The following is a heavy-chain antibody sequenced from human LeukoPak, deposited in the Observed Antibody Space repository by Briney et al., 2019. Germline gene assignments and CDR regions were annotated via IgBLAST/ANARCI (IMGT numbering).Heavy chain of an antibody. Sequence: SETLSLTCTVSGDSISGYYYNWIRQPPRKGLEWIGFIHSSGITEYIPSLRGRVTLSVATSKNQLSLKLTSVTAADTAVYYCARLTATPAGSYHYHYIHVWGKGTTVTVSS. D-gene: IGHD3-9*01. CDR3: ARLTATPAGSYHYHYIHV. J-gene: IGHJ6*03. V-gene: IGHV4-4*09. CDR2: IHSSGIT. CDR1: GDSISGYY.